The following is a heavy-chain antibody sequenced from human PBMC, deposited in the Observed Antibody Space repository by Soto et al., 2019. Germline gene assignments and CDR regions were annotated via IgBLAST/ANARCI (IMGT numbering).Heavy chain of an antibody. CDR3: ARVAVPGYYGSGSYVN. Sequence: EVQLVESGGGLVKPGGSLRLSCAASGFTFSTYSMNWVRQAPGKGLEWVAAISSASLYIYYADSLKGRFTISRDNAKNSLYLQMNSLRAEDTAVYYCARVAVPGYYGSGSYVNWCQGTLVTVSS. D-gene: IGHD3-10*01. V-gene: IGHV3-21*01. CDR2: ISSASLYI. CDR1: GFTFSTYS. J-gene: IGHJ4*02.